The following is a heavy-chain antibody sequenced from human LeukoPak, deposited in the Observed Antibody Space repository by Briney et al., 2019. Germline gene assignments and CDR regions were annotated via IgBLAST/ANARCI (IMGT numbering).Heavy chain of an antibody. Sequence: GGSLRLSCAPSGFTFSTYAVSWVRQAPGKGLEWVSGISTSGGRTFYADSVKGRFTLSRDNSKNTLYLQMNSLRAEDTAVYYCTKTSGSYWNYFDYWGQGTLVTVSS. D-gene: IGHD1-26*01. V-gene: IGHV3-23*01. CDR2: ISTSGGRT. J-gene: IGHJ4*02. CDR3: TKTSGSYWNYFDY. CDR1: GFTFSTYA.